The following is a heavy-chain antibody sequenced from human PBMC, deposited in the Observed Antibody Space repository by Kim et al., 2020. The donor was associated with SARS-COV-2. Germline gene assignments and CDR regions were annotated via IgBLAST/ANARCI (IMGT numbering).Heavy chain of an antibody. Sequence: ADSVKGRFSISRDNAKNTLYLQLNSLGAGATAVYYCVREGYSSGRFWGFHSWGQGTLVTVSS. V-gene: IGHV3-74*01. D-gene: IGHD6-25*01. J-gene: IGHJ5*02. CDR3: VREGYSSGRFWGFHS.